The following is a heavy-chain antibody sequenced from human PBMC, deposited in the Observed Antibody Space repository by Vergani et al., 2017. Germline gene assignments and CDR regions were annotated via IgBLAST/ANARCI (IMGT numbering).Heavy chain of an antibody. CDR1: GFTFTNYG. D-gene: IGHD2-15*01. Sequence: QVQLVESGGGVVQPGGSLTLSCAASGFTFTNYGMHWVRQAPGKGLEWVAFTRYDGIVEYYGDSVRGRFTISRDNSKNTLYLQMNRLRPEDTAVYYCATAGAAXCRGASCYDFFEYWGQGTLVTVAS. CDR3: ATAGAAXCRGASCYDFFEY. V-gene: IGHV3-30*02. J-gene: IGHJ4*02. CDR2: TRYDGIVE.